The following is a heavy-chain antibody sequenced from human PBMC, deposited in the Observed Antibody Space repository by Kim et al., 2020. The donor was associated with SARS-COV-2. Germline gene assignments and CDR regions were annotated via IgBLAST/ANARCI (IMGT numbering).Heavy chain of an antibody. CDR3: ARIYSGALDI. V-gene: IGHV4-39*01. CDR2: GTT. D-gene: IGHD2-15*01. Sequence: GTTYYNRSLKSRFTISVDTSRNRFSLRLRSVSAADTAVYYCARIYSGALDIWGQGTMVTVSS. J-gene: IGHJ3*02.